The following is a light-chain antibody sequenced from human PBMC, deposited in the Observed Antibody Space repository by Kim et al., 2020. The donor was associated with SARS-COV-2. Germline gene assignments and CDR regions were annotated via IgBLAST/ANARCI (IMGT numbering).Light chain of an antibody. J-gene: IGLJ2*01. CDR1: SSDVGGYNY. CDR3: YSYAGRFTGI. Sequence: QSALTQPRSVSGSPGQSVTISCTGNSSDVGGYNYVSWYQQHPGKAPKVMIYHVGKRPSGVPDRFSGSKSGNTASLTISGLQADDEADYHCYSYAGRFTGIFGGGTQLTVL. V-gene: IGLV2-11*01. CDR2: HVG.